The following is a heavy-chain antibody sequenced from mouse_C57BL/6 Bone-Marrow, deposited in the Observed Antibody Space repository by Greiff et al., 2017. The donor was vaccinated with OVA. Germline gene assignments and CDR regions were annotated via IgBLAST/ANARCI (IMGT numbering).Heavy chain of an antibody. CDR2: ISYSGST. J-gene: IGHJ4*01. V-gene: IGHV3-8*01. CDR1: GYSITGDY. CDR3: ARCPYYYAMDY. Sequence: VQLKESGPGLAKPSQTLSLTCSVTGYSITGDYWNWIRKFPGNKLEYMGYISYSGSTYYNPSLKSRISITRDTSKNQYYLQLNSVTTEDTATYYCARCPYYYAMDYWGQGTSVTVSS.